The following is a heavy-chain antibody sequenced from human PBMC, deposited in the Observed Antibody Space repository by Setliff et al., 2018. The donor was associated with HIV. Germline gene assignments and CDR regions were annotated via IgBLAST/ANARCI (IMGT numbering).Heavy chain of an antibody. CDR3: ARGSRYYYGSGALDY. CDR2: IYITGDT. D-gene: IGHD3-10*01. V-gene: IGHV4-61*09. Sequence: SETLSLTCSVSGGSINRGTYYWTWIRQSAGKGLEWIGHIYITGDTDYIPSLKSRVTISVDTSKNQFSLTLTSVTATDTAVYHCARGSRYYYGSGALDYWGQGTLVTVSS. CDR1: GGSINRGTYY. J-gene: IGHJ4*02.